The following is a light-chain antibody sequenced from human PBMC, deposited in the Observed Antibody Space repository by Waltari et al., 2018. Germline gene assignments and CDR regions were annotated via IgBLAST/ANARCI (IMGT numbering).Light chain of an antibody. CDR1: QDINNY. CDR2: GSS. Sequence: DIQMTQSPSSLSASVGDRVTITCRASQDINNYLVWYQQKPGKVPKVLIYGSSTLQSGVPSRFSGSGSGTDFTLTITSPQPEDVATYYCQKYNSAPLTFGPGTKVDIK. J-gene: IGKJ3*01. V-gene: IGKV1-27*01. CDR3: QKYNSAPLT.